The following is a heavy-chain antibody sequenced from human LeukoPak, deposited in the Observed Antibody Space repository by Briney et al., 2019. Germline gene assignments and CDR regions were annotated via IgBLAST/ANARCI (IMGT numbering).Heavy chain of an antibody. D-gene: IGHD3-10*01. CDR3: ARDFTIVRGVLDY. J-gene: IGHJ4*02. Sequence: PSETLSLTCAVSGGSISSNNWWSWVRQPPGKGLERIGDIYHSGSTNYNPSLKSRVTISVDKSKNQLSLKLRSVTAADTAVFYCARDFTIVRGVLDYWGPGALVTVSS. CDR1: GGSISSNNW. V-gene: IGHV4-4*02. CDR2: IYHSGST.